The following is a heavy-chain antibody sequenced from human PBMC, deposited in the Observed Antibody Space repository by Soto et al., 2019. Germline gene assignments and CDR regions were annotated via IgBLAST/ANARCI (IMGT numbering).Heavy chain of an antibody. Sequence: SETLSLTCTVSGGSISSYYWSWIRQPPGKGLEWIGYIYYSGSSNYNPSLKSRVTISVDTSKNQFSLKLSSVTAADTAVYYCARDSLRAAAGKGTNWFDPWGQGTLVTVSS. J-gene: IGHJ5*02. D-gene: IGHD6-13*01. CDR3: ARDSLRAAAGKGTNWFDP. V-gene: IGHV4-59*01. CDR2: IYYSGSS. CDR1: GGSISSYY.